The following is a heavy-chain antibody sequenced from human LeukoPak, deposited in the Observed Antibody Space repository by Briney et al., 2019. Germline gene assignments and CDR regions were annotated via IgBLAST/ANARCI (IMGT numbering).Heavy chain of an antibody. CDR3: ARDPYYYGSGVLYY. CDR2: ISYDGSNK. D-gene: IGHD3-10*01. J-gene: IGHJ4*02. V-gene: IGHV3-30-3*01. CDR1: GFTFSSYA. Sequence: GGSLRLSCAASGFTFSSYAMHWVRQAPGKGLEWVAVISYDGSNKYYADSVKGRFTISRDNSKNTLYLQMNSLRAEDTAVYYCARDPYYYGSGVLYYWGQGTLVTVSS.